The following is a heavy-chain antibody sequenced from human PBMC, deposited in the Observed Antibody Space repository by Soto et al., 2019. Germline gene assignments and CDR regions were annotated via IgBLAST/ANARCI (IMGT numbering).Heavy chain of an antibody. CDR1: GGTFSSYA. Sequence: VASVKVSCKASGGTFSSYAISWVRQAPGQGLEWMGGIIPIFGTANYAQKFQGRVTITADESTSTAYMELSSLRSEDTAVYYCARGRYSGSTIWGLFDYWGQGTLVTVSS. V-gene: IGHV1-69*13. J-gene: IGHJ4*02. D-gene: IGHD5-12*01. CDR2: IIPIFGTA. CDR3: ARGRYSGSTIWGLFDY.